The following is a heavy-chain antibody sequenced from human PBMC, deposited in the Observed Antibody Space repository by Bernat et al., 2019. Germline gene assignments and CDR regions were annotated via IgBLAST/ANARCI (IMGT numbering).Heavy chain of an antibody. CDR1: GGSISSSSYY. J-gene: IGHJ4*02. V-gene: IGHV4-39*07. D-gene: IGHD3-10*01. Sequence: QLQLQESGPGLVKPSETLSLTCTVSGGSISSSSYYWGWIRQPPGKGLEWIGSIYYSGSTNYNPSLKSRVTISVDTSKNQFSLKLSSVTAADTAVYYCARTSSLITMVQGEPDYWGQGTLVTVSS. CDR3: ARTSSLITMVQGEPDY. CDR2: IYYSGST.